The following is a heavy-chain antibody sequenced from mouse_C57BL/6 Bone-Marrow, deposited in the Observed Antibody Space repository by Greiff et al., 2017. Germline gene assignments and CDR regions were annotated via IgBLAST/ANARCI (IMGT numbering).Heavy chain of an antibody. D-gene: IGHD2-5*01. CDR1: GYAFSSYW. J-gene: IGHJ3*01. Sequence: VKLQESGAELVKPGASVKISCKASGYAFSSYWMNWVKQRPGKGLEWIGQLYPGDGDTNYNGKFKGKATLTADKSSSTAYMQLSSLTSEDSAVXVCARAIYYSNLAWFAYWGQGTLVTVSA. CDR2: LYPGDGDT. V-gene: IGHV1-80*01. CDR3: ARAIYYSNLAWFAY.